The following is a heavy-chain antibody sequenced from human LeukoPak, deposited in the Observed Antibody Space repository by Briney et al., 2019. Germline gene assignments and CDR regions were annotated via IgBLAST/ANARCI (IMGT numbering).Heavy chain of an antibody. CDR2: IYYSGRI. D-gene: IGHD2-21*01. Sequence: SGTLSLTCSVSGGSISSHYWSWIRQPPGKGLEWIGYIYYSGRINYNPSFKSRVTISADTSKNQLSLKVTSVTAADTAVYYCVRGPGDYYSTDHWGQGTLVTVSS. CDR3: VRGPGDYYSTDH. CDR1: GGSISSHY. J-gene: IGHJ4*02. V-gene: IGHV4-59*11.